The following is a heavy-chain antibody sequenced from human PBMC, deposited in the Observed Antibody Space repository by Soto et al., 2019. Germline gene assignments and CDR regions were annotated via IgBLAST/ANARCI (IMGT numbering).Heavy chain of an antibody. CDR1: GFSLSTSVVG. J-gene: IGHJ4*02. CDR2: IYWDDDN. Sequence: SGPTLVNPTQTLTLTCTFSGFSLSTSVVGVGWIRQPPGKALEWLALIYWDDDNRYSPSLKSRLTITKDTSKNQVVLTMTNMDPVDTATYYCAHTRIAAAGNQGYFDYWGQGTLVTVSS. D-gene: IGHD6-13*01. CDR3: AHTRIAAAGNQGYFDY. V-gene: IGHV2-5*02.